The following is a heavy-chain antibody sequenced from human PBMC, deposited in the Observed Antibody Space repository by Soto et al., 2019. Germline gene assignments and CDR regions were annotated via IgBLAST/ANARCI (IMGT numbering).Heavy chain of an antibody. CDR3: ARVVTTMVRGVSPWFDP. CDR1: GGTFSSYA. J-gene: IGHJ5*02. CDR2: IIPIFGTA. Sequence: QVQLVQSGAEVKKPGSSVKVSCKASGGTFSSYAISWVRQAPGQGLEWMGGIIPIFGTANYAQKFQGRVTITADDSTSTAYMDRSSRRSEDTAVYYCARVVTTMVRGVSPWFDPCGQGTLVTVSS. V-gene: IGHV1-69*01. D-gene: IGHD3-10*01.